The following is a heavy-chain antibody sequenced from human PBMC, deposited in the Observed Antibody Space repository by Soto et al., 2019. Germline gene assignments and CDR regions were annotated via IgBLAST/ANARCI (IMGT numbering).Heavy chain of an antibody. CDR2: IIPIFGTA. V-gene: IGHV1-69*06. Sequence: QVQLVQSGAEVKKPGSSVKVSCKASGGTFSSYAISWVRQAPGQGLEWMGGIIPIFGTANYAQKFQGRVTITADKSTSTAYMELSSLRSEDTAVYYCAGRPMVRGVIITYYCGMDVWGQGTTVTVSS. D-gene: IGHD3-10*01. CDR3: AGRPMVRGVIITYYCGMDV. CDR1: GGTFSSYA. J-gene: IGHJ6*02.